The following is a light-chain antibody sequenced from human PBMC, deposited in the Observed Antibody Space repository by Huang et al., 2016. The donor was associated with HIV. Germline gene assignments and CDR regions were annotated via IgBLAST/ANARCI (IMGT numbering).Light chain of an antibody. CDR2: GAS. V-gene: IGKV3-15*01. CDR1: QSVSSN. CDR3: QQYNNWPFT. J-gene: IGKJ4*01. Sequence: EIVMTQSLATLSVSPGERATLSCRASQSVSSNLAWYQQKPGQAPRLLLYGASTRATGIPAMFSGSGSGTEFTLTISSLQSEDFAVYYCQQYNNWPFTFGGGTKVEIK.